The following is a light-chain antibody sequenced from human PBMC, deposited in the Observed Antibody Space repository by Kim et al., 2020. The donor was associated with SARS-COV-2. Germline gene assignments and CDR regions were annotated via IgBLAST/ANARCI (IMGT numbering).Light chain of an antibody. J-gene: IGKJ1*01. CDR3: QQYDSYWT. CDR2: KAS. V-gene: IGKV1-5*03. CDR1: QSISIY. Sequence: PASVGDRVTITCRASQSISIYLAWYQQKPGKAPKLLISKASYLQSGVPSRFSGSGSGTEFTLTISSLQPDDFATYYCQQYDSYWTFGQGTKVDIK.